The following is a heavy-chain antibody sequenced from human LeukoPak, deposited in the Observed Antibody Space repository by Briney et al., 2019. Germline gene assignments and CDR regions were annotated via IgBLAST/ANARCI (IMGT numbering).Heavy chain of an antibody. CDR1: GYTFTGYY. D-gene: IGHD1-1*01. CDR2: IRPNSGGT. V-gene: IGHV1-2*02. CDR3: ARDRRSNDLDP. J-gene: IGHJ5*02. Sequence: VSVKVSCKASGYTFTGYYMHWVRQAPGQGLEWMGWIRPNSGGTKYARKFQGRVTMTRDTSISTAYMELSRLRSDDTAMYYCARDRRSNDLDPWGQGTLVTVSS.